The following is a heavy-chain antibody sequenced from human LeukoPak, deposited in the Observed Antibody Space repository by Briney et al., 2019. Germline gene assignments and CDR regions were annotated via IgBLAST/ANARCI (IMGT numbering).Heavy chain of an antibody. Sequence: GGSLRLSCAASGFTFDDYGMSWVRQVPGKGLEWVSGINWNGGSTGYADSVKGRFTISRDNAKNSLYLQMNSLKTEDTAVYYCTTDWPLLNPVGWGQGTMVTVSS. V-gene: IGHV3-20*04. CDR3: TTDWPLLNPVG. CDR1: GFTFDDYG. CDR2: INWNGGST. J-gene: IGHJ3*01.